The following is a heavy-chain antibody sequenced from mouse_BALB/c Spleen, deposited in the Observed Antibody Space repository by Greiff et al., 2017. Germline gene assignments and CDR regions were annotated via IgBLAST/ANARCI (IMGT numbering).Heavy chain of an antibody. CDR1: GFTFSSYG. Sequence: EVKLVESGGDLVKPGGSLKLSCAASGFTFSSYGMSWVRQTPDKRLEWVATISSGGSYTYYPDSVKGRFTISRDNAKNTLYLQMSSLKSEDTAMYYCARHVTTATYFDVWGAGTTVTVSS. CDR2: ISSGGSYT. D-gene: IGHD1-2*01. J-gene: IGHJ1*01. V-gene: IGHV5-6*01. CDR3: ARHVTTATYFDV.